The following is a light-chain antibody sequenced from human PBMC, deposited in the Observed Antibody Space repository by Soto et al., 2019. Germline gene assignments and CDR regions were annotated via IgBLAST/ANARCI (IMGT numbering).Light chain of an antibody. V-gene: IGLV2-8*01. CDR3: SSYAGSNWWV. CDR1: SNDIGGYNY. J-gene: IGLJ1*01. CDR2: EVS. Sequence: QSVLTPPPSASGSPGQSVTISCPGTSNDIGGYNYVYWYQQHPGKAPKLMIYEVSKRPSGIPDPFSGSKSGNTASLTVSGLQAEDEADYYCSSYAGSNWWVFGTGTKVTVL.